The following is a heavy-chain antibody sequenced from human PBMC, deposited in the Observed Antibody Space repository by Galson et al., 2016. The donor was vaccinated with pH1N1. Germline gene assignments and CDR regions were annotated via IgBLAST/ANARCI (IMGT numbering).Heavy chain of an antibody. CDR3: AGEDRIAAVGSTGYYYYGMDV. CDR1: GGSISSDSYY. V-gene: IGHV4-61*02. J-gene: IGHJ6*02. Sequence: TLSPTCTVSGGSISSDSYYWSWIRQPAGKGLEWIGRIYTSGSTNYNPSLKSRVTISVDTSKNQFSLKLSSVTAADTAVYYCAGEDRIAAVGSTGYYYYGMDVWGQGTTVTVSS. CDR2: IYTSGST. D-gene: IGHD6-13*01.